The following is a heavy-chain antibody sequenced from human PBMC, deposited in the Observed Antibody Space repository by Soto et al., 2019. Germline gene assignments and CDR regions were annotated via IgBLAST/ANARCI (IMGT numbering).Heavy chain of an antibody. CDR1: GDSVFSNSAA. CDR2: TYYRSKWYN. J-gene: IGHJ1*01. Sequence: PSQTLSLTCAISGDSVFSNSAAWNWIRQSPSRGLEWLGRTYYRSKWYNDYAGSVRSRITINPDTSKNQFSLHLNSVTPDDTAVYYCASDLSGLYQHWSLGTLDTVSS. CDR3: ASDLSGLYQH. V-gene: IGHV6-1*01. D-gene: IGHD3-10*01.